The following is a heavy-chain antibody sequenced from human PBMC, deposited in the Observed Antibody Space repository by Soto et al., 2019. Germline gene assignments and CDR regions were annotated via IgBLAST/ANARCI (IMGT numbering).Heavy chain of an antibody. CDR3: ARSARYYYYYGMDV. CDR2: MNPNSGNT. J-gene: IGHJ6*02. D-gene: IGHD6-13*01. Sequence: ALVKVSCKASGYTFTSYDINWVRQATGQGLEWMGWMNPNSGNTGYAQKFQGRVTMTRNTSISTAYMELSSLRSEDTAVYYCARSARYYYYYGMDVWGQGTTVTVSS. V-gene: IGHV1-8*01. CDR1: GYTFTSYD.